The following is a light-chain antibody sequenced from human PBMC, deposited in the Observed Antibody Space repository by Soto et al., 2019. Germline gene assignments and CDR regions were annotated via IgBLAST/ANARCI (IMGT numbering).Light chain of an antibody. V-gene: IGKV1-5*01. Sequence: DIQMTQSPSTLSASVGDRVTITCRASQSFSSWLAWYQQKPGKAPKLLIYDASSLESGVPSRFSGSGSGTEFTLTISSLQPDDFATYYCQQYNSLFGQGTKLEIK. CDR3: QQYNSL. J-gene: IGKJ2*01. CDR2: DAS. CDR1: QSFSSW.